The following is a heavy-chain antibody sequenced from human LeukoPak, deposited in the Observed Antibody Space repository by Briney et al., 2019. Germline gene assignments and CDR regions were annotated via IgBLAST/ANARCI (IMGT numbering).Heavy chain of an antibody. J-gene: IGHJ6*03. Sequence: GGSLRLSCAASGFTFDDYGMSWVRQAPGKGLEWVSGINWNGGSTGYADSVKGRFTISRDNAKNSLYLQMNSLRAEDTALYYCARGTNSGSYYYYMDVWGKGTTVTVSS. CDR1: GFTFDDYG. D-gene: IGHD1-26*01. V-gene: IGHV3-20*04. CDR2: INWNGGST. CDR3: ARGTNSGSYYYYMDV.